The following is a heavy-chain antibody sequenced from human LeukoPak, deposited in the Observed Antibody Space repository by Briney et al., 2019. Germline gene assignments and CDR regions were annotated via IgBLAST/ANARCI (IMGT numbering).Heavy chain of an antibody. CDR2: IYPGDSDT. V-gene: IGHV5-51*01. Sequence: GESLKISCKGSGYSFTSYWIGWVRQMPGKGLEWMGIIYPGDSDTRYSPSFQGQVTISADKSISTAYLQWSSLKASDTAMYYCARVPVYSGSKGRYYYYYMDVWGKGTTVTVSS. CDR3: ARVPVYSGSKGRYYYYYMDV. D-gene: IGHD1-26*01. J-gene: IGHJ6*03. CDR1: GYSFTSYW.